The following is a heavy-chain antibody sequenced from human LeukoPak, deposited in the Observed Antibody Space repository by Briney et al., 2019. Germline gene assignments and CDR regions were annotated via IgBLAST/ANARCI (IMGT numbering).Heavy chain of an antibody. J-gene: IGHJ3*02. CDR1: GFTFSSYA. CDR2: INWNGGST. CDR3: ARDPGPGAADAFDI. V-gene: IGHV3-20*04. Sequence: GGSLRLSCAASGFTFSSYAMSWVRQAPGKGLEWVSGINWNGGSTGCADSVKGRFTISRDNAKNSLYLQMNSLRAEDTALYYCARDPGPGAADAFDIWGQGTMVTVSS. D-gene: IGHD3-10*01.